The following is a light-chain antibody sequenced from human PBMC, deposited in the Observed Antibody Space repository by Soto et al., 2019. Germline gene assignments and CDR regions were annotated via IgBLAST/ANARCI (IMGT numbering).Light chain of an antibody. J-gene: IGLJ7*02. Sequence: QSVLTQPPSVSAAPGQKVTISCSGSSSNIGNNYVSWYQQLPGTAPKLLIYENNKRPSGIPDRFSGSKSGTSATLGITGLQTGDEADYYCGTWDSSLGAVVFGGGPQLTAL. CDR3: GTWDSSLGAVV. CDR1: SSNIGNNY. V-gene: IGLV1-51*02. CDR2: ENN.